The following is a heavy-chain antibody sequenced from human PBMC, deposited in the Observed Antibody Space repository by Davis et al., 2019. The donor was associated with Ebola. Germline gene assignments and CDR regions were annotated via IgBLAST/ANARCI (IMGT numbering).Heavy chain of an antibody. D-gene: IGHD3-22*01. CDR1: GYTFTSYG. J-gene: IGHJ5*02. CDR3: ARSEDYYDSSGYYQYNWFDP. CDR2: ISAYNGNT. V-gene: IGHV1-18*01. Sequence: AASVKVSCKASGYTFTSYGISWVRQAPGQGLEWMGWISAYNGNTNYAQKLQGRVTMTTDTSTSTAYMEVRSLRSDDRAVYYCARSEDYYDSSGYYQYNWFDPWGQGTLVTVSS.